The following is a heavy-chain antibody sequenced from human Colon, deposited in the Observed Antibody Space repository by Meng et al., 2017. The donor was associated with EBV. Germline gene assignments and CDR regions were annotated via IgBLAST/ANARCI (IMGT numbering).Heavy chain of an antibody. CDR1: GGYISSGDYE. D-gene: IGHD5-12*01. J-gene: IGHJ4*02. Sequence: QLSSSGPGLVQPSQTSFLTLPVSGGYISSGDYEWSWIRPPPGKGLEWIGYIYYSGSTYYNPSLKSRVTISVDTSKNQFSLKLSSVTAADTAVYYCARDRGGLGAFDYWGQGTLVTVFS. CDR3: ARDRGGLGAFDY. CDR2: IYYSGST. V-gene: IGHV4-30-4*01.